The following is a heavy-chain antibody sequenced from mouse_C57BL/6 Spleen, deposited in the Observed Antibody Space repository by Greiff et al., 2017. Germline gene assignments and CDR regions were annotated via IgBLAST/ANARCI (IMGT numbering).Heavy chain of an antibody. D-gene: IGHD1-1*01. V-gene: IGHV1-39*01. Sequence: VQLQQSGPELVKPGASVKISCKASGYSFTDYNMNWVKQSNGKSLEWIGVINPTYGTTSYNQKFKGKATLTVDQSSSNAYMQLTSLTSEDTAVYYCESYYYALDYWGQGTTVTVSS. CDR2: INPTYGTT. CDR1: GYSFTDYN. J-gene: IGHJ4*01. CDR3: ESYYYALDY.